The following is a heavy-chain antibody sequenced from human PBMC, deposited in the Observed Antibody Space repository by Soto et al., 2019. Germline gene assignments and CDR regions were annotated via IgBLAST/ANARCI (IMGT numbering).Heavy chain of an antibody. D-gene: IGHD3-10*01. CDR3: ARVPPPGGNPYYYGMDV. Sequence: ASVKVSCKASGYTFTSYYMHWVRQAPGQGLEWMGGIIPIFGTANYAQKFQGRVTITADESTSTAYMELSSLRSEDTAVYYCARVPPPGGNPYYYGMDVWGQGTTVTVSS. J-gene: IGHJ6*02. CDR2: IIPIFGTA. CDR1: GYTFTSYY. V-gene: IGHV1-69*13.